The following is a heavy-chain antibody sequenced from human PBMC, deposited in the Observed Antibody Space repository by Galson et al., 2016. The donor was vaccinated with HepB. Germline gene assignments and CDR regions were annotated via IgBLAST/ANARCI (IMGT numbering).Heavy chain of an antibody. CDR2: IYSGGST. D-gene: IGHD3-10*01. Sequence: SLRLSCAASGFTVSSNYMSWVRQAPGKGLEWVSVIYSGGSTYYADSVKGRFTISRDNSKNTLYLQMNSLRAEDTAVYYCARDTMVWGVMDYYYYYGMDVWGQGTTVTVSS. V-gene: IGHV3-53*01. CDR1: GFTVSSNY. CDR3: ARDTMVWGVMDYYYYYGMDV. J-gene: IGHJ6*02.